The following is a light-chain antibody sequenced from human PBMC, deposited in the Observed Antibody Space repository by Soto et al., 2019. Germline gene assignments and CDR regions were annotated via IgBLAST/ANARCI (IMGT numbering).Light chain of an antibody. CDR2: DVN. Sequence: QSALTQPPSVSGSPGQSVTISCTGTSSDVGRYNHVSWYQQPPRTAPKLMIYDVNNRPSGVPDRFSGSKSGNTASLTISGLLAEDEADYYCSSYTTSGSSFVVFGGGTKLTVL. J-gene: IGLJ2*01. CDR3: SSYTTSGSSFVV. V-gene: IGLV2-18*02. CDR1: SSDVGRYNH.